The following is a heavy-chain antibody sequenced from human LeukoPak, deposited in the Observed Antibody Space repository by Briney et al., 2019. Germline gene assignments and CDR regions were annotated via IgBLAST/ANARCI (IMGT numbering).Heavy chain of an antibody. Sequence: ASVKVSCKASGYTFTSYYMHWVRLAPGQGFEWMGTINPSGGSTRYAQKFQGRVTMTRDMSTSTVYMELSSLRSEDTAVYYCARDALRLGELSLSFDYWGQGTLVTVSS. J-gene: IGHJ4*02. CDR3: ARDALRLGELSLSFDY. CDR1: GYTFTSYY. D-gene: IGHD3-16*02. V-gene: IGHV1-46*01. CDR2: INPSGGST.